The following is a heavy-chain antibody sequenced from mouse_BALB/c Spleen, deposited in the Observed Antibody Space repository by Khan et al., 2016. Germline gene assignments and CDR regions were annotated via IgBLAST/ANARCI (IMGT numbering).Heavy chain of an antibody. Sequence: QVQLQQSGAELVRPGSSVKISCKASGYAFSGYWMNWVKQRPGQGLEWIGRIYPGDGDTNYNGKFTGKATLTADKSSSTAYMQLSSLTSEDSAVYFCARGTPFASWGQGTLVTVSA. CDR1: GYAFSGYW. J-gene: IGHJ3*01. V-gene: IGHV1-80*01. CDR3: ARGTPFAS. D-gene: IGHD2-14*01. CDR2: IYPGDGDT.